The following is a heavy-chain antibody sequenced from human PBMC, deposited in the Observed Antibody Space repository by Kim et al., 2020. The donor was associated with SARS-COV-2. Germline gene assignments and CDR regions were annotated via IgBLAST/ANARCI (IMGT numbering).Heavy chain of an antibody. J-gene: IGHJ6*02. V-gene: IGHV3-53*01. CDR3: ARAEQEMTTVTSYYYYYGMDV. CDR2: IYSGGST. CDR1: GFTVSSNY. Sequence: GGSLRLSCAASGFTVSSNYMSWVRQAPGKGLEWVSVIYSGGSTYYADSVKGRFTISRDNSKNTLYLQMNSLRAEDTAVYYCARAEQEMTTVTSYYYYYGMDVWGQGTTVTVSS. D-gene: IGHD4-17*01.